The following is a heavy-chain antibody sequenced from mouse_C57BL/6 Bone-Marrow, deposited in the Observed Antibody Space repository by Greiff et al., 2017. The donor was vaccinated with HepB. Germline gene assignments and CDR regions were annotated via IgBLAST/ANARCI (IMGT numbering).Heavy chain of an antibody. J-gene: IGHJ3*01. CDR1: GYTFTSYG. CDR3: ARGEYGARFAY. D-gene: IGHD5-2*01. CDR2: IYPRSGNT. V-gene: IGHV1-81*01. Sequence: QVQLKESGAELARPGASVKLSCKASGYTFTSYGISWVKQRTGQGLEWIGEIYPRSGNTYYNEKFKGKATLTADKSSSTAYMELSSLTSEDSAVSFCARGEYGARFAYWGQGTLVTVSA.